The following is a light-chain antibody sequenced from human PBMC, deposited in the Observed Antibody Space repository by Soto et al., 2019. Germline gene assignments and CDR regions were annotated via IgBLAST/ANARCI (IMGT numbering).Light chain of an antibody. V-gene: IGKV1-5*03. J-gene: IGKJ1*01. CDR1: ESINSW. CDR2: KAS. Sequence: IKIAHSPRTMITTEGDRVTITCRASESINSWLAWYQQKPGKAPKLLIYKASNLESGVPSRFSGSGSGTEFTLTITSLQPDDFATYYCQQYQSYSQFGQGTKV. CDR3: QQYQSYSQ.